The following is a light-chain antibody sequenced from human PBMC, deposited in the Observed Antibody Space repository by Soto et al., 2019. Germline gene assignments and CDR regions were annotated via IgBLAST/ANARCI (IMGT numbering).Light chain of an antibody. CDR2: EVS. J-gene: IGLJ3*02. V-gene: IGLV2-14*01. CDR1: SSDVGSYNY. CDR3: SSYTGSIWV. Sequence: QSALTQPASVSGSPGQSITISCTGTSSDVGSYNYVSWYQQHPGKAPKLMIYEVSNRPSGVSNRFSGSKSGNTASLTISGLQAEDEADYYCSSYTGSIWVFGGGTKLTVL.